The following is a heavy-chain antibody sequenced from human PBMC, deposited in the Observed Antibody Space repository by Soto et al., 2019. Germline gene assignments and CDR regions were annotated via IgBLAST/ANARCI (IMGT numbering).Heavy chain of an antibody. CDR2: IISGGTRV. CDR3: ARERTSKGGMDV. J-gene: IGHJ6*02. CDR1: GFTVSRAW. Sequence: GSLTLSSAASGFTVSRAWINLVRQGPGKGLEWISRIISGGTRVTYADSVKGRFTITRDNAKNMLYLEMHSLKVEDTAVYYCARERTSKGGMDVWGQGTTVTVSS. V-gene: IGHV3-74*01.